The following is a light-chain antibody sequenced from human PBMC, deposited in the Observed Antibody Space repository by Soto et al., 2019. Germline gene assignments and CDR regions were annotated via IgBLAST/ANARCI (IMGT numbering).Light chain of an antibody. V-gene: IGKV1-9*01. CDR3: QQLNSFLQT. CDR2: DAL. Sequence: DIQLTQSPSFLSASGGDRVTITCRASQGIDNYLAWYPQRPGKAPQLLIYDALTLQSGVPSRFSGSVPGTEFTLTISSLQTEDVAIYDCQQLNSFLQTFDQGTTVAI. J-gene: IGKJ1*01. CDR1: QGIDNY.